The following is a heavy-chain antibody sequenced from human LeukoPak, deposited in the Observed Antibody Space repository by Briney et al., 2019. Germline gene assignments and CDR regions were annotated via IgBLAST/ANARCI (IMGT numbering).Heavy chain of an antibody. CDR3: ARGTLNSGGNPWGYYYYYMDV. Sequence: ASVKVSCKASGYTFTGYYMHWVRQVPGQGLEWMGWINPNSGGTNYAQKFQGRVTMTRDTSISTAYMELSRLRSDDTAVYYCARGTLNSGGNPWGYYYYYMDVWGKGTTVTVSS. J-gene: IGHJ6*03. V-gene: IGHV1-2*02. D-gene: IGHD4-23*01. CDR2: INPNSGGT. CDR1: GYTFTGYY.